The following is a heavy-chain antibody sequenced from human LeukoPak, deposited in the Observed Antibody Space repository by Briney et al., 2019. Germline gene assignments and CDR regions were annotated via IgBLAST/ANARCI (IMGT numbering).Heavy chain of an antibody. V-gene: IGHV3-74*01. D-gene: IGHD7-27*01. CDR2: INNDGSRT. J-gene: IGHJ4*02. CDR3: ARGGLPGGFDY. CDR1: GFTLSNSW. Sequence: PGGSLRLSCAASGFTLSNSWMFWVRQAPGKGLVWVSDINNDGSRTSYADSVKGRFTISRDGANNTLFLQMNSLRAEDTAVYYCARGGLPGGFDYWGQGTLVTVSS.